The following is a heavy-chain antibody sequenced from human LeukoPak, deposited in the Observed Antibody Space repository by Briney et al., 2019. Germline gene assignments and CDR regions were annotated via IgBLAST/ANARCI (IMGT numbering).Heavy chain of an antibody. CDR1: GGSFSGYY. Sequence: SETLSLTCAVYGGSFSGYYWSWIRQPPGKGLEWIGEINHSGSTNYNPSLKGRVTISVDTSKNQYSLKLSSVTATDTAFYYCARGNTWLTSKWGQGTLVIVSS. D-gene: IGHD3-22*01. CDR3: ARGNTWLTSK. V-gene: IGHV4-34*01. CDR2: INHSGST. J-gene: IGHJ4*02.